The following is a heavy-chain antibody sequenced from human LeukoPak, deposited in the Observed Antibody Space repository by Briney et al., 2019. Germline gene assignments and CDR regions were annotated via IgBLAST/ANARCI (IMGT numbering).Heavy chain of an antibody. D-gene: IGHD1-14*01. CDR3: TRDRSRAEDD. CDR1: GFTFSGHS. CDR2: INQGGSDK. J-gene: IGHJ4*02. V-gene: IGHV3-7*01. Sequence: GGSLRLSSAASGFTFSGHSMSWVRQAPGKGLEWVANINQGGSDKYYVDSVKGRFTISRDNANNLLYLQMNSLRGEDTAVYYCTRDRSRAEDDWGQGTLVTVSS.